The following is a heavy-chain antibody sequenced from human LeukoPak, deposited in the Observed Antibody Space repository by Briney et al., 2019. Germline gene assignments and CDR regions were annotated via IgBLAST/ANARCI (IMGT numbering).Heavy chain of an antibody. V-gene: IGHV4-61*02. CDR2: IYTSGST. CDR3: ARQSPYDFWSGSLDY. J-gene: IGHJ4*02. D-gene: IGHD3-3*01. Sequence: PSETLSLTCTVSGGSISSGSYYWSWIRQPAGKGLEWIGRIYTSGSTNYNPSLKSRVTISVDTSKNQFSLKLSSVTAADTAVYYCARQSPYDFWSGSLDYWGQGTLVTVSS. CDR1: GGSISSGSYY.